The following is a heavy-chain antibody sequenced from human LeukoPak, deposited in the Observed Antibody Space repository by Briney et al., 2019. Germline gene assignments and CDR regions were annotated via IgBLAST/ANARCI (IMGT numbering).Heavy chain of an antibody. CDR3: ASFDDRLPRDY. V-gene: IGHV4-59*08. CDR2: IYYSGST. J-gene: IGHJ4*02. Sequence: SETLSLTCTVSGDSISSYYWSWIRQPPGKGLEWIANIYYSGSTNYNPSLKSRVTILIDTSKNQFSLKLSSVTAADTAVYYCASFDDRLPRDYWGQGTLVTVSS. D-gene: IGHD3-9*01. CDR1: GDSISSYY.